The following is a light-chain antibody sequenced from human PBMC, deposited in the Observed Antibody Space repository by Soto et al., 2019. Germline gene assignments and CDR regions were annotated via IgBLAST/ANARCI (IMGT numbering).Light chain of an antibody. Sequence: QSVLTQPASVSGSLGQSITISCTGTSSDIGGLYNYVSWYQQHPGKAPKLLIYDVNDRPSGVSDRFSGSKSSNTASLTISGLQAEDEADYFCSAYSSGATHVVFGGGTKVTVL. CDR2: DVN. J-gene: IGLJ2*01. CDR3: SAYSSGATHVV. CDR1: SSDIGGLYNY. V-gene: IGLV2-14*03.